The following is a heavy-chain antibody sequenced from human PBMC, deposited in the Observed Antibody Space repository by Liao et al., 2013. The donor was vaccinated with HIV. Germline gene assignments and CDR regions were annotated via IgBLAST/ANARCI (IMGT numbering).Heavy chain of an antibody. D-gene: IGHD4-11*01. CDR3: ARGCATTVITPVDH. CDR2: IYTSGST. Sequence: QVQLQESGPGLVKPSETLSLTCTVSGGSISSYYWSWIRQPAGKGLEWIGRIYTSGSTNYNPSLKSRVTMSVDTSKNQFSLKLSSVTAADTAVYYCARGCATTVITPVDHWSRGTLVTVYS. CDR1: GGSISSYY. V-gene: IGHV4-4*07. J-gene: IGHJ2*01.